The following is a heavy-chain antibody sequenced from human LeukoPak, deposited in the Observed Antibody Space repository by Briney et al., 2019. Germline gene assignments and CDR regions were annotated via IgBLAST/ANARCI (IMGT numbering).Heavy chain of an antibody. CDR2: ISSNGGST. V-gene: IGHV3-64*01. D-gene: IGHD7-27*01. J-gene: IGHJ3*02. CDR1: GFTFSSYA. CDR3: ARDSPYWGAFDI. Sequence: PTGGSLRLSCAASGFTFSSYAMHWVRQAPGKGLEYVSVISSNGGSTYYANSVKGRFTISRDNSKNTPYLQMGSLRAEDMAVYYCARDSPYWGAFDIWGQGTMVTVSS.